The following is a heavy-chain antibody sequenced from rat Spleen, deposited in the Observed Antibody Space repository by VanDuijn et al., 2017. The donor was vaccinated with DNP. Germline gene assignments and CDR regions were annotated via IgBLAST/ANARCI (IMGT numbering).Heavy chain of an antibody. V-gene: IGHV5-27*01. D-gene: IGHD1-6*01. J-gene: IGHJ2*01. CDR3: TTYYGYYFDY. CDR1: GFTFSNYG. CDR2: ITNSGGST. Sequence: EVQLVESGGGLVQPGRSLKLSCAASGFTFSNYGMAWVRQAPTKGLEWVASITNSGGSTYYRDSVKGRFTISRDNAKSTLYLQMDSLRSEDTATYYCTTYYGYYFDYWGQGVMVTVSS.